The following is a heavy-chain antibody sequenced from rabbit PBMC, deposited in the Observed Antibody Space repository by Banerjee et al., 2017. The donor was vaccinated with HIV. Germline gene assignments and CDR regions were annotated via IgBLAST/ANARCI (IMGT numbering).Heavy chain of an antibody. CDR2: IYTSSGST. V-gene: IGHV1S43*01. D-gene: IGHD1-1*01. Sequence: QEQLEESGGGLVKPGGTLTLTCKASGIDFSSYYYMCWVRQAPGKGLKWIGCIYTSSGSTWYASWVNGRFTISKASSTTVTLQKTSLTAADTATYFCARDLAGVSGWNFNVWGQGTLVTVS. CDR1: GIDFSSYYY. J-gene: IGHJ4*01. CDR3: ARDLAGVSGWNFNV.